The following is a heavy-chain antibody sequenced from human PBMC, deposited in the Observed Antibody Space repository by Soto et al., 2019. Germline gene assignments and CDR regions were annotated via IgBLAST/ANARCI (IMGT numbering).Heavy chain of an antibody. CDR1: GFTFTNYA. Sequence: EVQLFESGGGLVQPGGSLRLSCAASGFTFTNYAMSCVRQAPGKGLEWVSGISARGGTTYYADSVKGRFTISRDSSKNTLSLQMNGLRAEDTAVYYCAKVMVKNWFDPWGQGTLVTVSS. CDR3: AKVMVKNWFDP. D-gene: IGHD5-18*01. J-gene: IGHJ5*02. CDR2: ISARGGTT. V-gene: IGHV3-23*01.